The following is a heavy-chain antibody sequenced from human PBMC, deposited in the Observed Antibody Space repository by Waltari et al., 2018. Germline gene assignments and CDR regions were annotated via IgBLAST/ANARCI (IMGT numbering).Heavy chain of an antibody. D-gene: IGHD2-2*01. J-gene: IGHJ4*02. CDR2: IRGSGGST. V-gene: IGHV3-23*01. Sequence: EVQLLESGGGLVQPGGSLRLSCAASGVAFSSYAMIWVRQAPGKGPVLVSAIRGSGGSTDYADSVKGRFTISRDNSKNTLYLQMNSLRVEDTAIYYCAKGRVPAAAIYYFDTWGQGTLVTVSS. CDR1: GVAFSSYA. CDR3: AKGRVPAAAIYYFDT.